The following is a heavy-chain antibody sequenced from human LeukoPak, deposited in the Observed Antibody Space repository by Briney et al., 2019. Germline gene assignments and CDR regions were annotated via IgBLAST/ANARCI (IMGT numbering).Heavy chain of an antibody. CDR3: ARLRRNTDRSGFYYYYDY. CDR2: INTVATYI. D-gene: IGHD3-22*01. Sequence: PGESLRLSCAASGLIFSSFSFNWVRQGPGKGLEWVSSINTVATYIYYADSVKGRFTISRDNAKNSLYLQMNSLRAEDTGAYYCARLRRNTDRSGFYYYYDYWGPGTLVTVSS. V-gene: IGHV3-21*06. CDR1: GLIFSSFS. J-gene: IGHJ4*02.